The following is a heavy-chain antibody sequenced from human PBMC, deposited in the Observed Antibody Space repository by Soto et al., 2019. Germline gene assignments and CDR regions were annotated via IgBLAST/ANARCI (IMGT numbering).Heavy chain of an antibody. D-gene: IGHD4-17*01. CDR1: GGSISSYY. Sequence: SETLSLTCTVSGGSISSYYWSWIRQPPGKGLEWIGDIYYSGSTNYNPSLKSRVTISVDTSKNQFSLKLSSVTAADTAVYYCARDARTVTTGGYYFDYWGQGTLVTVSS. V-gene: IGHV4-59*01. J-gene: IGHJ4*02. CDR3: ARDARTVTTGGYYFDY. CDR2: IYYSGST.